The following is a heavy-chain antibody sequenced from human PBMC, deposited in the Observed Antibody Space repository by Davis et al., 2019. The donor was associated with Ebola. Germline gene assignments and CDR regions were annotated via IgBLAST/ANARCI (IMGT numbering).Heavy chain of an antibody. CDR2: ISSSSSYI. J-gene: IGHJ4*02. CDR1: GFTFSSYS. Sequence: PGGSLRLSCAASGFTFSSYSMNWVRQAPGKGLEWVSSISSSSSYIYYADSVKGRFTISRDNAKNSLYLQMNSLRAEDTAVYYCEGGYRDGYNGVDYWGQGTLVTVSS. CDR3: EGGYRDGYNGVDY. V-gene: IGHV3-21*01. D-gene: IGHD5-24*01.